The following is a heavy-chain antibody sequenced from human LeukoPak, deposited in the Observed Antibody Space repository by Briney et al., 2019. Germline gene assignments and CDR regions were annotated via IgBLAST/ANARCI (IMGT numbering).Heavy chain of an antibody. CDR1: GFTFSSYA. D-gene: IGHD3-22*01. J-gene: IGHJ4*02. CDR3: AKDSRRAVTMIVVVRVYFDY. Sequence: GGSLRLSCAASGFTFSSYAMSWVRQAPGKGLEWVSAISGSGGSTYYADSVKGRFTTSRDNSKNTLYLQMNSLRAEDTAVYYCAKDSRRAVTMIVVVRVYFDYWGQGTLVTVSS. CDR2: ISGSGGST. V-gene: IGHV3-23*01.